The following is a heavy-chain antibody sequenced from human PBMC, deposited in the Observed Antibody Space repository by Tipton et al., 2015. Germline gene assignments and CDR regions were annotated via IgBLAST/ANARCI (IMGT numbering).Heavy chain of an antibody. D-gene: IGHD2-8*02. CDR3: ARGGVSGGFDM. Sequence: RSLRLSCTASGFTLSTHGMYWVRQAPGKGLEWVASIRHDGSSKYYTDSVKGRFTISKVDSKNMLYLQMNSLRAEDTAVYYCARGGVSGGFDMWGQGTMVTVSS. CDR2: IRHDGSSK. CDR1: GFTLSTHG. J-gene: IGHJ3*02. V-gene: IGHV3-33*01.